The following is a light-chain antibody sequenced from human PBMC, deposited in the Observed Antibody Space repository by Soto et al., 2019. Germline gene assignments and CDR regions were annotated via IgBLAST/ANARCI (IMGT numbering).Light chain of an antibody. CDR1: ESVTSTY. Sequence: EIVLTQSPGTLSLSPGERATLSCRASESVTSTYLAWYQQKPGQAPRLLIYGASRRATGIPDRFSGSGSGTDFTLTLSRLEPEDFAVYYCQQYGSSPTFGQGTRLEIK. J-gene: IGKJ5*01. CDR3: QQYGSSPT. CDR2: GAS. V-gene: IGKV3-20*01.